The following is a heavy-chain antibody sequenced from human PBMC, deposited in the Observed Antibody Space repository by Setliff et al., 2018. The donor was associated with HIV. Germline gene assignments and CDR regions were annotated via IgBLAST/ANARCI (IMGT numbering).Heavy chain of an antibody. CDR2: IGGHGSII. CDR3: ARKLRPGHGVDV. D-gene: IGHD3-10*01. CDR1: GFTFSTYA. V-gene: IGHV3-48*03. J-gene: IGHJ6*02. Sequence: SCAASGFTFSTYAMGWVRQAPGKGLEWLSFIGGHGSIIHYADSVKGRFTISRDNAKNSMDLQMNSLRAEDTAIYYCARKLRPGHGVDVWGQGTTVTVSS.